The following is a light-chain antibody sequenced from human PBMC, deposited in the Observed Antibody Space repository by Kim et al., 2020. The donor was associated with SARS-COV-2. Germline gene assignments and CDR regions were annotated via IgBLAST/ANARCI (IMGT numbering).Light chain of an antibody. V-gene: IGLV2-14*03. CDR3: SSYTSSSTLVV. CDR2: AVS. J-gene: IGLJ2*01. CDR1: SRDVGGYNY. Sequence: QSVTISCTGTSRDVGGYNYVSWYQQQPGTAPKLMIYAVSSRPSGVSDRFSGSKSGYTASLTISGLRAEDEADYCCSSYTSSSTLVVFGTGTQLTVL.